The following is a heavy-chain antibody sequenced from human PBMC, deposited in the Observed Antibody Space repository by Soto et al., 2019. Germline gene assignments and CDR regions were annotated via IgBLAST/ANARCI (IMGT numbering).Heavy chain of an antibody. J-gene: IGHJ5*02. CDR3: ARAVYQLLSGGWLDP. CDR1: SGSISSSNW. CDR2: IYHSGST. V-gene: IGHV4-4*02. Sequence: SETLSLTCAVSSGSISSSNWWSWVRQPPGKGLEWIGEIYHSGSTNYNPSLKSRVTISVDKSKNQFSLKLSSVTAADTAVYYCARAVYQLLSGGWLDPWGQGTLVTVSS. D-gene: IGHD2-2*01.